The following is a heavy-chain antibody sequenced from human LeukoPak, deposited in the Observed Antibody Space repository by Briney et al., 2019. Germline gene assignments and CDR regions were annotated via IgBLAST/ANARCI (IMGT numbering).Heavy chain of an antibody. J-gene: IGHJ6*02. CDR3: AISPIRRYYYGMDV. V-gene: IGHV4-39*01. CDR1: GGSISSSSYY. D-gene: IGHD3-16*01. Sequence: PSETLSLTCTVSGGSISSSSYYWCWIRQPPGKGLEWIGSIYYSGSTYYNPSLKSRVTISVDTSKNQFSLKLSSVTAADTAVYYCAISPIRRYYYGMDVWGQGTTVTVSS. CDR2: IYYSGST.